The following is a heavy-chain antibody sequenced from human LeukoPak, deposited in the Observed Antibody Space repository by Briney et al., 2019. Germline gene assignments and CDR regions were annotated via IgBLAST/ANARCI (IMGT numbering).Heavy chain of an antibody. D-gene: IGHD3-10*01. CDR2: ISTSGSTK. V-gene: IGHV3-48*03. CDR1: GFTFSSYE. CDR3: ARGIGSGSYPYYNYYMDV. J-gene: IGHJ6*03. Sequence: PGGSLRLSCAASGFTFSSYEMNWVRQAPGKGLEWVSYISTSGSTKYYADSVKGRLTISRDNAKNSLYLQMNSLRAEDTAVYYCARGIGSGSYPYYNYYMDVWGKGTTVTVSS.